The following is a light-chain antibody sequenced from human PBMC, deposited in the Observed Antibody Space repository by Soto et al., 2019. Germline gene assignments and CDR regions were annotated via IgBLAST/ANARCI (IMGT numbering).Light chain of an antibody. CDR2: EVN. V-gene: IGLV2-8*01. CDR3: SSYAGSNNFVV. J-gene: IGLJ3*02. CDR1: SSDVGGYNS. Sequence: QSALTQPPSASGSPGQSVTISCTGTSSDVGGYNSVSWYQHHPGKAPKLIIYEVNKRPSGVPDRFSASKSGNTASLTVSGLQTEDEADYYCSSYAGSNNFVVFGGGTKLTVL.